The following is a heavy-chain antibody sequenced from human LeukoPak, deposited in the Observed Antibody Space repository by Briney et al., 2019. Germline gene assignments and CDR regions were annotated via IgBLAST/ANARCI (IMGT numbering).Heavy chain of an antibody. J-gene: IGHJ3*01. CDR2: MSSSDGST. D-gene: IGHD3-9*01. CDR3: AKDLHLRYFDWLPGDSFDV. V-gene: IGHV3-23*01. Sequence: PGGSLRLSCAASGFTFSSYGMSWVRQAPGKGLEWVSSMSSSDGSTYYVDSVKGRFTISRDNSKNTLYLQMNSLRAEDTAVYYCAKDLHLRYFDWLPGDSFDVWGQGAMVTVSS. CDR1: GFTFSSYG.